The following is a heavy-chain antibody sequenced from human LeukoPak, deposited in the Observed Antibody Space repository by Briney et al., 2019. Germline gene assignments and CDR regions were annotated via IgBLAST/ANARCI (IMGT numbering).Heavy chain of an antibody. D-gene: IGHD2-2*01. V-gene: IGHV1-69*01. Sequence: SVKVSCKASGATFSSYAISWVRQAPGQGLEWMGGIIPILGTANYAQKFQGRVTITADESTSTAYMELSSLRSEDTAVYYCACCSSTSCPTGDWYFDLWGRGTLVTVSS. CDR2: IIPILGTA. CDR1: GATFSSYA. J-gene: IGHJ2*01. CDR3: ACCSSTSCPTGDWYFDL.